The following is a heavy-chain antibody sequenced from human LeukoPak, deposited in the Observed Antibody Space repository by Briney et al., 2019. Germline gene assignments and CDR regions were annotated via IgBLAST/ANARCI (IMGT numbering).Heavy chain of an antibody. CDR3: ARVAAVDY. Sequence: GRSLRLSCAASGFTFDDYAMHWVRQAPGKGLEWVSGISWNSGSIGYADSVKGRFTISRDNAKNSLYLQMNSLRAEDTAVYYCARVAAVDYWGQGTLVTVSS. V-gene: IGHV3-9*01. J-gene: IGHJ4*02. CDR1: GFTFDDYA. CDR2: ISWNSGSI. D-gene: IGHD6-13*01.